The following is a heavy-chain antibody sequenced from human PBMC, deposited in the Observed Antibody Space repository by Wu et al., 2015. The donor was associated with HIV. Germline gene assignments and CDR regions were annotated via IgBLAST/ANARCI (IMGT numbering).Heavy chain of an antibody. CDR1: GGTFSGFG. D-gene: IGHD5-18*01. Sequence: QVQLVQSGAQVKRPGSSVKVSCKASGGTFSGFGFTWVRQAPGQGLEWMGGITPMFGIAKYAQKFQGRVTITADESTNTVYMELSRLTSEDTAVYYCARDIAMVLESYRGEYNWHDPWGRGNRWSPSLQ. CDR3: ARDIAMVLESYRGEYNWHDP. V-gene: IGHV1-69*12. J-gene: IGHJ5*02. CDR2: ITPMFGIA.